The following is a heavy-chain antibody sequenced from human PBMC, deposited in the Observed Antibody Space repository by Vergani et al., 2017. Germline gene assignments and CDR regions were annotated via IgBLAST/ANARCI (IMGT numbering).Heavy chain of an antibody. CDR3: ARGGLDMATNSFYYFDY. CDR1: GFTFSSYA. V-gene: IGHV3-NL1*01. Sequence: QVQLVESGGGVVQPGRSLRLSCAASGFTFSSYAMHWVRQAPGKGLEWVSVIYSGGSTYYADSVKGRFTISRHNSKNTLYLQMNSLRAEDTAVYYCARGGLDMATNSFYYFDYWGQGTLVTVSS. D-gene: IGHD5-24*01. J-gene: IGHJ4*02. CDR2: IYSGGST.